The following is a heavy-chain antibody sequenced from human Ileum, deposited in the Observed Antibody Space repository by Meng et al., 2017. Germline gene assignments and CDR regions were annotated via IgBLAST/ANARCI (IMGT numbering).Heavy chain of an antibody. CDR1: GTW. D-gene: IGHD3-22*01. V-gene: IGHV4-4*01. CDR2: IFQSGRT. J-gene: IGHJ4*02. CDR3: ATSNDRDVYYLGY. Sequence: LKELGPRLGKHPGPLSLTCAGSGTWWSWVRQTPGKGLEWIGEIFQSGRTNYNPSLKSRVTISIDKSKSQISLQLSAVTAADTAVYSCATSNDRDVYYLGYWGQGTLVTVSS.